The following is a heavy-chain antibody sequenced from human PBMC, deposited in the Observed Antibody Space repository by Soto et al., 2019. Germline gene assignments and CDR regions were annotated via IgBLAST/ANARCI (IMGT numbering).Heavy chain of an antibody. CDR1: GFTFSSYA. J-gene: IGHJ4*02. D-gene: IGHD6-13*01. V-gene: IGHV3-30-3*01. CDR3: ARDGGEQQLVDYFDY. Sequence: QVQLVESGGGVVQPGRSLRLSCAASGFTFSSYAMHWVRQAPGKGLEWVAVISYDGSNKYYADSVKGRFTISRDNSRTTLDLQMKSLRADDTAVYYCARDGGEQQLVDYFDYWGQGTLVTVSS. CDR2: ISYDGSNK.